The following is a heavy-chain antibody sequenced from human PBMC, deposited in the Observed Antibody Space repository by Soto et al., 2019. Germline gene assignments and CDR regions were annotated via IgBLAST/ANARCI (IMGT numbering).Heavy chain of an antibody. J-gene: IGHJ6*02. Sequence: PSETLSLTCTVPGDSISGGASFWSWIRQPPGQGLEWIGHIYYSGSTYYNPSLKSRVTISVDTSKNPFSLKLSSVTAANTAVYYCARVQGGMDVCGQGTTVTVSS. CDR1: GDSISGGASF. CDR2: IYYSGST. V-gene: IGHV4-30-4*01. CDR3: ARVQGGMDV.